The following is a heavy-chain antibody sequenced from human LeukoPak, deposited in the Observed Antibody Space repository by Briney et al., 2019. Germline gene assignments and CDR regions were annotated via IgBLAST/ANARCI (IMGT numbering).Heavy chain of an antibody. CDR1: GGTFSSYT. Sequence: SVKVSCKASGGTFSSYTISWVRQAPGQGLQWMGRIIPILGITNYAQKFQGRVTITADKSTSTAYMELSSLRSEDTAVYYCARLYYYDSSGYQGGYYYMDVWGKGTTVTVSS. CDR3: ARLYYYDSSGYQGGYYYMDV. J-gene: IGHJ6*03. D-gene: IGHD3-22*01. CDR2: IIPILGIT. V-gene: IGHV1-69*02.